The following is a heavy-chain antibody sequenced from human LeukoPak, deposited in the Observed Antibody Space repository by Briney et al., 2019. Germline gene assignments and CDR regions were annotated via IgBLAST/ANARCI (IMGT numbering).Heavy chain of an antibody. V-gene: IGHV3-21*06. Sequence: PGGSLRLSCAASGFTFSDQSMNWVRQAPGKGLEWVSSISANSYHIFYLDSVKGRFTISRDNAKNSLYLQMNNLRAEDTAVYYCVGPDSQFDCWGQGTLVTVSS. CDR2: ISANSYHI. CDR3: VGPDSQFDC. CDR1: GFTFSDQS. J-gene: IGHJ4*02. D-gene: IGHD3-10*01.